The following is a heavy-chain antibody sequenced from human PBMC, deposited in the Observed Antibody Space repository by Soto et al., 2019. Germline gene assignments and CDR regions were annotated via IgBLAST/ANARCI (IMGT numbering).Heavy chain of an antibody. D-gene: IGHD3-22*01. CDR1: GFTFSSYG. V-gene: IGHV3-30*18. CDR2: ISYDGSNE. CDR3: AKDTFYYDRSGYYTFDY. Sequence: GGSLRLSCAASGFTFSSYGIHWVRQAPGKGLEWVAAISYDGSNEHYADSVKGRFTISRDNSKNTLYLQMNSLRAEDTAVYFCAKDTFYYDRSGYYTFDYWGQGTLVTVSS. J-gene: IGHJ4*02.